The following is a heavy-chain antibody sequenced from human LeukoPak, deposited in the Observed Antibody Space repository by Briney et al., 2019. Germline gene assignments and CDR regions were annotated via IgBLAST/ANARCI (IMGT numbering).Heavy chain of an antibody. CDR3: ARGPWDYYDSSGPPVPDY. V-gene: IGHV1-18*01. D-gene: IGHD3-22*01. J-gene: IGHJ4*02. Sequence: GASVKVSCKASGYTFTSYGISWVRQAPGQGLEWMGWISAYNGNTNYAQKLQGRVTMTTDTSTSTAYMELRSLRSDDTAVYYCARGPWDYYDSSGPPVPDYWGQGTLVTVSS. CDR1: GYTFTSYG. CDR2: ISAYNGNT.